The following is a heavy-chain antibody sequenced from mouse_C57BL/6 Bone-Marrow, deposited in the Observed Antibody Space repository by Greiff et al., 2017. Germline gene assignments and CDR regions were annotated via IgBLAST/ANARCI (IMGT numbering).Heavy chain of an antibody. CDR1: GFTFSSYG. CDR3: ARSSGTFYAMDY. J-gene: IGHJ4*01. Sequence: EVKVVESGGDLVKPGGSLKLSCAASGFTFSSYGMSWVRQTPDKRLEWVATISSGGSYTYYPDSVKGRFTISRDNAKNTLYLQMSSLKSEDTAMYYCARSSGTFYAMDYWGQGTSVTVSS. V-gene: IGHV5-6*01. D-gene: IGHD4-1*01. CDR2: ISSGGSYT.